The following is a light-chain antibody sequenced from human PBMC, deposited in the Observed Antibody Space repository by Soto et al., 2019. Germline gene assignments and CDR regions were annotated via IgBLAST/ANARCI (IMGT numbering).Light chain of an antibody. J-gene: IGKJ3*01. CDR3: QQATTYRRI. Sequence: IQMTQSPYSVSEYVGDRVTITCRMSQDISGYLHWFQQKPGKAPKLLISGAFALQSGVSSRFSCSGSEIVFTLTSSSLQLRDFATFYCQQATTYRRIFGPGTRGDI. CDR2: GAF. V-gene: IGKV1-12*01. CDR1: QDISGY.